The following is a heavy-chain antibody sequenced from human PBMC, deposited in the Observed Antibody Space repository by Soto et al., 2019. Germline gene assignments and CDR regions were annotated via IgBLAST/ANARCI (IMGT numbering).Heavy chain of an antibody. CDR3: ARDPDYYGSGSYYDWYFDL. Sequence: QVQLVESGGGVVQPGRSLRLSCAASGFTFSSYGMHWVRQAPGKGLEWVAVIWYDGSNKYYADSVKGRITISRDNSKNTLYLQMHSLRAEDTAVYYCARDPDYYGSGSYYDWYFDLWGRGTLVTVSS. V-gene: IGHV3-33*01. CDR1: GFTFSSYG. J-gene: IGHJ2*01. CDR2: IWYDGSNK. D-gene: IGHD3-10*01.